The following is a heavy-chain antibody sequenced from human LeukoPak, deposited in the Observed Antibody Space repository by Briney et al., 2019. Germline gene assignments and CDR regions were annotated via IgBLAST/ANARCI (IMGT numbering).Heavy chain of an antibody. D-gene: IGHD6-19*01. CDR1: GFTFSSYG. CDR3: ARDSLAGTGSLDY. J-gene: IGHJ4*02. V-gene: IGHV3-33*01. CDR2: IWYDGSNK. Sequence: PGGSLRLSCAASGFTFSSYGMHWVRQAPGKGLEWVAVIWYDGSNKYYADSVKGRFTISRDNSKNTLYLQMNSLRAEDTAVYYCARDSLAGTGSLDYWGQGTLVTVSS.